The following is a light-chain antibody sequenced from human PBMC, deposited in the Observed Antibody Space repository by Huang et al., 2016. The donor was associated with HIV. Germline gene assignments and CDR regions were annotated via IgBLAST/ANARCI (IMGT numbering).Light chain of an antibody. J-gene: IGKJ2*01. CDR2: WAA. CDR1: QDLFYNSTEKNY. CDR3: QQYYTNHYT. V-gene: IGKV4-1*01. Sequence: DIVMTQSPDSLTVSLGARAAINCKSSQDLFYNSTEKNYLAWYQQKPGQPPKLRIYWAATRDSGVPARFTGSGSRTDFTLTINGLQSEDTAVYYCQQYYTNHYTFGQGSKLEIK.